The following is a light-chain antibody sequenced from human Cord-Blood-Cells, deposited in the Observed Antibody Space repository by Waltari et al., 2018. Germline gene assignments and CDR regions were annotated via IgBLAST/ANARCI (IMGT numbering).Light chain of an antibody. Sequence: AIRLTQSLSPFSAPTGDRVTIPCRESQGISSYLAWYQQKPGKATKRLIYAASTLQSGVPSRFGGCGSGTDFTLTISCRQSEDFAAYDCRKYWSYPWTFGQGTTVEIK. V-gene: IGKV1-8*01. J-gene: IGKJ1*01. CDR2: AAS. CDR1: QGISSY. CDR3: RKYWSYPWT.